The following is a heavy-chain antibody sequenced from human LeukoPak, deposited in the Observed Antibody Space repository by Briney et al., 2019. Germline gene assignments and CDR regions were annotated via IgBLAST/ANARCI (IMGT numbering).Heavy chain of an antibody. V-gene: IGHV4-59*01. J-gene: IGHJ4*02. CDR1: GGSISSYY. Sequence: SETLSLTCTVSGGSISSYYWSWLRQPPGKGLEWIGYIDYSGSTNYNPSLKSRVTIPVDTSKNQFSLKLSSVTAADTAVYYCARVQAYGGKGYFDYWGQGTLVTVSS. CDR2: IDYSGST. D-gene: IGHD4-23*01. CDR3: ARVQAYGGKGYFDY.